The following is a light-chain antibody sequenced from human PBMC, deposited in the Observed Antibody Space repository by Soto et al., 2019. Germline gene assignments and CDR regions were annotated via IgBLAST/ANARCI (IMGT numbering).Light chain of an antibody. CDR2: DAF. CDR1: EIVNNR. CDR3: QQYDDWPLT. J-gene: IGKJ4*01. Sequence: EKVMTQSPATLSVSPGERATLSCRASEIVNNRLAWYQQKPGQAPRLLIYDAFTRATGIPARFSGSASGTEFTLTISSLQSEDFAVYYCQQYDDWPLTLGGGTKVEIK. V-gene: IGKV3-15*01.